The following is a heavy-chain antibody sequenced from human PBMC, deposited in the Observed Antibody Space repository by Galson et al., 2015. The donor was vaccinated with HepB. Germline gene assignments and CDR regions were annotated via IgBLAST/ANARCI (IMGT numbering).Heavy chain of an antibody. V-gene: IGHV3-30*18. Sequence: SLRLSCAASGFTFSSYGMHWVRQAPGKGLEWVAVISYDGSNKYYADSVKGRFTISRDNSKNTLYLQMNSLRAEDTAVYYCAKDPPFSSWPSTHIDYWGQGTLVTVSS. D-gene: IGHD6-13*01. CDR1: GFTFSSYG. CDR3: AKDPPFSSWPSTHIDY. J-gene: IGHJ4*02. CDR2: ISYDGSNK.